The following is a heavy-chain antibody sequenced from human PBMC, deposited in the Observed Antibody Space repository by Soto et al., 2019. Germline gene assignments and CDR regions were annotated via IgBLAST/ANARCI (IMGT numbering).Heavy chain of an antibody. CDR2: IIPIFGTA. CDR3: ATDGYDSSGYSLDAFDI. J-gene: IGHJ3*02. Sequence: SVKVSCKASGGTFSSYAISWVRQAPGQGLEWMGGIIPIFGTANYAQKFQGRVTITADESTSTAYMELSSLRSEDTAVYYCATDGYDSSGYSLDAFDIWGQGTMVTVSS. D-gene: IGHD3-22*01. CDR1: GGTFSSYA. V-gene: IGHV1-69*13.